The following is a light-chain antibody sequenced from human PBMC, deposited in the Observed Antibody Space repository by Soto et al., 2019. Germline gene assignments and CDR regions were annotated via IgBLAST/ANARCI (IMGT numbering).Light chain of an antibody. V-gene: IGLV2-8*01. CDR3: SSYVGSNNLGV. Sequence: QSALTQPPSASGSPGQSVTISCTGTSSDVGGYNYVSWYQQHPGKAPKLLIYEVSKRPSGVPDRFSGSKSGNTASLTVSGLLAADEADYYCSSYVGSNNLGVFGGGTKLTVL. CDR1: SSDVGGYNY. CDR2: EVS. J-gene: IGLJ3*02.